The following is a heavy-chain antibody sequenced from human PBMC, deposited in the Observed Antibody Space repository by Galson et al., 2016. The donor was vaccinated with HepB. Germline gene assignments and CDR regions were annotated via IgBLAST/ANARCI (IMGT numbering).Heavy chain of an antibody. CDR2: ISGTGSSI. V-gene: IGHV3-11*04. D-gene: IGHD2-2*01. J-gene: IGHJ1*01. CDR3: AREGPGGPAATECFQH. Sequence: SLRLSCAASGFSFSDYYMTWIRQAPGKGLEWVSYISGTGSSIYYADAVKGRFTISRDNAKKSHYLEMNSLRAEDTALYYCAREGPGGPAATECFQHWGQGTLVTVSP. CDR1: GFSFSDYY.